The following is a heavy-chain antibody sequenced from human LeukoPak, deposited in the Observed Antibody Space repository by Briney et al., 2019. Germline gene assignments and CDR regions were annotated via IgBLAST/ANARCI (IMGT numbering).Heavy chain of an antibody. V-gene: IGHV3-23*01. CDR3: AKTITYSSSGDY. CDR2: ISGSGGST. Sequence: GGSLRLSCAASGFTFSSYAMSWVRQAPGKGLEWVSAISGSGGSTYYADSVKGRFTISRDTSKNTLYLQMNSLRAEDTAVYYCAKTITYSSSGDYWGQGTLVTVSS. CDR1: GFTFSSYA. J-gene: IGHJ4*02. D-gene: IGHD6-6*01.